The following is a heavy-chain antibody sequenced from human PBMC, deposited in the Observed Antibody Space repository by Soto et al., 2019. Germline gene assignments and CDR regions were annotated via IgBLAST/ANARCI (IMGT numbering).Heavy chain of an antibody. V-gene: IGHV4-39*01. J-gene: IGHJ5*02. CDR3: ARARHSSGWRTHQNWFDP. D-gene: IGHD6-19*01. Sequence: PSETLSLTCTVSGGSISSSSYYWGWIRQPPGKGLEWIGSIYYSGSTYYNPSLKSRVTISVDTSKNQFSLKLSSVTAADTAVYYCARARHSSGWRTHQNWFDPWGQGTLVTVSS. CDR2: IYYSGST. CDR1: GGSISSSSYY.